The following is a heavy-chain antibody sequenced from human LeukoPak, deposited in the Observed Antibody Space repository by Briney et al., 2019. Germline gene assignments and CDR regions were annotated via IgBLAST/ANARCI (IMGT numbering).Heavy chain of an antibody. CDR3: ARDAMYDFWSGYSTVYYYYGMDV. Sequence: SQTLSLTCTASGGSISSGGYSWSWIRQHPGKGLEWIGYIYYSGSTYYNPSLKSRVTISVDTSKNQFSLKLSSVTAADTAVYYCARDAMYDFWSGYSTVYYYYGMDVWGQGTTVTVSS. D-gene: IGHD3-3*01. V-gene: IGHV4-31*03. CDR2: IYYSGST. J-gene: IGHJ6*02. CDR1: GGSISSGGYS.